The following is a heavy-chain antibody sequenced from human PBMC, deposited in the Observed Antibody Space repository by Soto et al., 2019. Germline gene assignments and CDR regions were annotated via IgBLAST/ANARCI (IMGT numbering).Heavy chain of an antibody. Sequence: QVQLVESGGGLVKPGGSLRLSCAASGFTFSDYYMSWIRQAPGKGLEWVSYISSGGTTIYYADSVKGRFTISRDNAKNSLFLQMNSLRVEDTAVYYGAGDGWSGSAMGHCQDWGQGTLVTVSS. V-gene: IGHV3-11*01. CDR1: GFTFSDYY. J-gene: IGHJ1*01. D-gene: IGHD1-26*01. CDR2: ISSGGTTI. CDR3: AGDGWSGSAMGHCQD.